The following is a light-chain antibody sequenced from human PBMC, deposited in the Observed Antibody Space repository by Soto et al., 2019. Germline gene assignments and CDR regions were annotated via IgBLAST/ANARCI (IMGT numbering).Light chain of an antibody. V-gene: IGKV3-15*01. CDR1: QSVISN. J-gene: IGKJ4*01. CDR3: QQYNNWPPLT. CDR2: GAS. Sequence: EIVMTQSPATLSVSPGERATLSCRASQSVISNLSCYQQKPGQAPRLLIYGASTRATGIPARFSGSGSGTEFTLTISSLQSEDFAVYYCQQYNNWPPLTFGGGTKVDIK.